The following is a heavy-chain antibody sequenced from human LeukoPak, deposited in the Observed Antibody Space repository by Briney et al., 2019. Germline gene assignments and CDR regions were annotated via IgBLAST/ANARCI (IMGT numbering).Heavy chain of an antibody. V-gene: IGHV3-30*02. J-gene: IGHJ4*02. CDR3: ANSEIQQIDY. Sequence: GGSLRLSCAASGFTFSSYGMHWVRQAPGKGLEWVAFIQYDGSNKYYADSVKGRFTISRDNSKNTLYLQMNSLGAEDTAVYYCANSEIQQIDYWGQGTLITVSS. D-gene: IGHD1-14*01. CDR2: IQYDGSNK. CDR1: GFTFSSYG.